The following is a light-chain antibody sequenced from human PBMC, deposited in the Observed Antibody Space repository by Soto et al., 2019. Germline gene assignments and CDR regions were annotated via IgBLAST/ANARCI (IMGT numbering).Light chain of an antibody. Sequence: IQMTQSPSTLSASVGDRVTITCRASQSISRLLAWYQQKPGKDPKLLIYDVSNLEIRVPSRFSGSGSGTEFTLTISSLQPDDFATYYCQQYNSYLWTFGQGCKVDVK. CDR3: QQYNSYLWT. CDR1: QSISRL. J-gene: IGKJ1*01. V-gene: IGKV1-5*01. CDR2: DVS.